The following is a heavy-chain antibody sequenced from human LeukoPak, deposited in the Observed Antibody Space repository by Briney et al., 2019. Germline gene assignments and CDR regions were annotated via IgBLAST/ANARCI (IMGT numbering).Heavy chain of an antibody. V-gene: IGHV4-34*01. J-gene: IGHJ4*02. CDR3: ARVVGGYSYGGVDY. D-gene: IGHD5-18*01. CDR2: INHSGST. Sequence: SETLSLTCAVYGGSFSGYYWSWIRKPPGKGLEWIGEINHSGSTNYNPSLKSRVTISVDTSKNQFSLKLSSVTAADTAVYYCARVVGGYSYGGVDYWGQGTLVTVSS. CDR1: GGSFSGYY.